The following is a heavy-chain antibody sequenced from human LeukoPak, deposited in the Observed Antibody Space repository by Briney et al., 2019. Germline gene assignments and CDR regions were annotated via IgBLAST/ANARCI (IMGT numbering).Heavy chain of an antibody. CDR1: GYSISSGYY. D-gene: IGHD6-19*01. CDR2: IYHSGST. Sequence: SETLSLTCTVSGYSISSGYYWGWIRQPPGKGLEWIGSIYHSGSTYYNPSLKSRVTISVDTSKNQFSLKLSSVTAADTAVYYCARGTYSSGWYGGHAFDIWGQGTMVTVSS. CDR3: ARGTYSSGWYGGHAFDI. J-gene: IGHJ3*02. V-gene: IGHV4-38-2*02.